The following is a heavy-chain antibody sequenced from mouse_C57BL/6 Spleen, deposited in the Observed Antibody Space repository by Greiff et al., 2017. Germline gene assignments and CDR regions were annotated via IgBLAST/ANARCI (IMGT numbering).Heavy chain of an antibody. CDR1: GYTFTSYW. D-gene: IGHD2-4*01. CDR2: IHPNSGST. CDR3: ARPQGDYDGPFAY. Sequence: VQLQQPGAELVKPGASVKLSCKASGYTFTSYWMHWVKQRPGQGLEWIGMIHPNSGSTNYNEKFKSKATLTVDKSSSTAYMQLSSLTSEDSAVYYCARPQGDYDGPFAYWGQGTLVTVSA. V-gene: IGHV1-64*01. J-gene: IGHJ3*01.